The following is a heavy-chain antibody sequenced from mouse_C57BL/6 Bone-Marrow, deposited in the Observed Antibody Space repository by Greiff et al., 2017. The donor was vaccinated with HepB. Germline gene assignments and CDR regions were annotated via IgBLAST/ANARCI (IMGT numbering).Heavy chain of an antibody. V-gene: IGHV1-50*01. CDR3: ARGVERAY. D-gene: IGHD1-1*01. Sequence: QVQLQQPGAELVKPGASVKLSCKASGYTFTSYWMQWVKQRPGQGLEWIGEIDPSDSYTNYNQKFKGKATLTVDTSSSTAYMQLSSLTSEDSAVYFCARGVERAYWGQGTLVTVSA. CDR1: GYTFTSYW. J-gene: IGHJ3*01. CDR2: IDPSDSYT.